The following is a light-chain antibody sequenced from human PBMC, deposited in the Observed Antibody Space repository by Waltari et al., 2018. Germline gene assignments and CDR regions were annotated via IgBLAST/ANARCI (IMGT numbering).Light chain of an antibody. CDR1: PSVSSY. V-gene: IGKV3-11*01. Sequence: EIVLTQSPATLSLSPGDRATLSCRASPSVSSYLAWYQQKPGQAPRLLTYDASNRATGIPARFSGSGSGTDFTLTISSLEPEDFAVYYCQQRSNWYTFGQGTKLEIK. CDR3: QQRSNWYT. J-gene: IGKJ2*01. CDR2: DAS.